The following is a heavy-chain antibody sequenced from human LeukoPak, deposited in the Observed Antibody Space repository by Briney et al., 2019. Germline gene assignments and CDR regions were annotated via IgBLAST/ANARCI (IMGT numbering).Heavy chain of an antibody. CDR2: INPNSGGT. D-gene: IGHD1-26*01. CDR1: GYTFTGYY. CDR3: ARDSGSYFGAFDI. Sequence: VSVKVSCKSSGYTFTGYYMHWVRQAPGQGLEWMGRINPNSGGTNYAQKFQGWVTMTRDTSISTAYMELSRLRSDDTAVYYCARDSGSYFGAFDIWGQGTMVTVSS. J-gene: IGHJ3*02. V-gene: IGHV1-2*04.